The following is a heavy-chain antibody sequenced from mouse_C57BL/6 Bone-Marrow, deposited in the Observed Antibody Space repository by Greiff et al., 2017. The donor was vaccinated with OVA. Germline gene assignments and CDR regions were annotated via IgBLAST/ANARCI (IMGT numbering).Heavy chain of an antibody. J-gene: IGHJ3*01. CDR2: IYPRDGST. Sequence: QVQLQQSGPELVKPGASVKLSCKASGYTFTSYDITWVKQRPGQGLEGNGWIYPRDGSTKYNEKFKGKATLTVDTSSSTASMELHSLTSEDSAVYFCASNYEWFAYWGQGTLVTVSA. V-gene: IGHV1-85*01. CDR3: ASNYEWFAY. CDR1: GYTFTSYD. D-gene: IGHD2-1*01.